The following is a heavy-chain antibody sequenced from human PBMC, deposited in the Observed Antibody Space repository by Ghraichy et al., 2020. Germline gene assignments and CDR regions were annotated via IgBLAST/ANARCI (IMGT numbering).Heavy chain of an antibody. CDR1: GGTFSSYA. V-gene: IGHV1-69*13. Sequence: SVKVSCKASGGTFSSYAISWVRQAPGQGLEWMGGIIPIFGTANYAQKFQGRVTITADESTSTANMELSSLRSEDTAVYYCARSLSGVTIFGPYVWGQGTTVTVSS. J-gene: IGHJ6*02. CDR3: ARSLSGVTIFGPYV. CDR2: IIPIFGTA. D-gene: IGHD3-3*01.